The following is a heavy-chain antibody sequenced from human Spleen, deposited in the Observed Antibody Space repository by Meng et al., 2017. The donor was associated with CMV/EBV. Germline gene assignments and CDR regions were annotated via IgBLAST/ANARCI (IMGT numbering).Heavy chain of an antibody. V-gene: IGHV4-34*01. D-gene: IGHD5-24*01. Sequence: LGAGLWSPSEPLSLTCAVYGGSCSGYYWRWIRQPPGKGLEWIGEINHSGSTNYNPSLKSRVTISVDTSKNQFSLKLSSVTAADTAVYYCASFDGYNNFDYWGQGTLVTVSS. CDR2: INHSGST. J-gene: IGHJ4*02. CDR3: ASFDGYNNFDY. CDR1: GGSCSGYY.